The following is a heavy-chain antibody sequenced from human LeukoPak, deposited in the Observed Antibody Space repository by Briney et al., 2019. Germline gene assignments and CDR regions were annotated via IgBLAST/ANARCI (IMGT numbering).Heavy chain of an antibody. V-gene: IGHV3-53*01. D-gene: IGHD1-1*01. Sequence: GGSLRLSCAASGFTVSSNYMSWVRQAPGKGLEWVSVIYSGGSTYYADSVKGRFTISRDNSKNTLYLQMNSLRAEDTAVYYCTRSFWNDVDYWGQGTLVTVSS. CDR3: TRSFWNDVDY. J-gene: IGHJ4*02. CDR2: IYSGGST. CDR1: GFTVSSNY.